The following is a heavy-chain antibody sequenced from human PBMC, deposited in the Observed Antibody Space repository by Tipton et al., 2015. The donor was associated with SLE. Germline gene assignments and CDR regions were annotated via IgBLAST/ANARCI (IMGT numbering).Heavy chain of an antibody. Sequence: SLRLSCAASGITFDNYVMHWVRQTPGQGLEWVSGISSNSGDIGYADSVKGRFTISRDNAKNSLYLQMNSLRAEDTALYYCAVSTGDRLYYYYYMDVWGKGTTVTVSS. CDR2: ISSNSGDI. J-gene: IGHJ6*03. CDR1: GITFDNYV. D-gene: IGHD7-27*01. V-gene: IGHV3-9*01. CDR3: AVSTGDRLYYYYYMDV.